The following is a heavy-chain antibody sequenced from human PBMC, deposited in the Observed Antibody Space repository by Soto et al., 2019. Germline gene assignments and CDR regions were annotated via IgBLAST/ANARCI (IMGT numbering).Heavy chain of an antibody. D-gene: IGHD3-22*01. Sequence: QLQLQESGPGLVKPSETLSLTCRVSDGSMNSDSSYWGWIRQPPGKGLEWIGVINHSGSTYHNLSLKGRFTMAGDASRNQFSLKLTSMTAADTAVYYCARLGGYVSVGYYYLWDSWGQGTLVTVSS. V-gene: IGHV4-39*01. CDR2: INHSGST. J-gene: IGHJ4*02. CDR3: ARLGGYVSVGYYYLWDS. CDR1: DGSMNSDSSY.